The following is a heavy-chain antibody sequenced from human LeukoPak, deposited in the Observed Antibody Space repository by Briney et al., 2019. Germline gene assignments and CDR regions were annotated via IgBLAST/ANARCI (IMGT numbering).Heavy chain of an antibody. CDR2: IKSKTDGGTT. V-gene: IGHV3-15*01. D-gene: IGHD3-10*01. CDR1: GFTFSSYE. Sequence: GGSLRLSCAASGFTFSSYEMNWVRQAPGKGLEWVGRIKSKTDGGTTDYAAPVKGRFTISRDDSKNTLYLQMNSLKTEDTAVYYCTTKTALWVRGVNVDYWGQGTLVTVSS. CDR3: TTKTALWVRGVNVDY. J-gene: IGHJ4*02.